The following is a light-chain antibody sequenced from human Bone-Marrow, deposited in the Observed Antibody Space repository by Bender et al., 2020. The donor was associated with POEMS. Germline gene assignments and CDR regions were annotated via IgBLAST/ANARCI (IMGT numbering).Light chain of an antibody. Sequence: QSALTQPPSASGSPGQSITISCTGTSSDVGSYNLVSWYQQHPGKAPKLMIYEDDKRPSGISDRFSASKSGNTASLTISGLQAEDEADYHCCSYAGSSTLNWVFGGGTKLTVL. CDR2: EDD. CDR1: SSDVGSYNL. J-gene: IGLJ3*02. CDR3: CSYAGSSTLNWV. V-gene: IGLV2-23*01.